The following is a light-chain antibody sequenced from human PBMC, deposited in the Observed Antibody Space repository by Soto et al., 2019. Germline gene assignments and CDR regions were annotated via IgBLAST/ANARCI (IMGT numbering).Light chain of an antibody. V-gene: IGLV1-40*01. J-gene: IGLJ1*01. Sequence: QSVLTQPPSVSGAPGQRVTISCTGTRSNIGAGFDVHWYQQLPGTAPKLLIYDNNNRPSGVPDRFSGSKSGTSASLAINGLQAEDEADYYCQSYDNSLSALYVFGTGTKLTVL. CDR3: QSYDNSLSALYV. CDR1: RSNIGAGFD. CDR2: DNN.